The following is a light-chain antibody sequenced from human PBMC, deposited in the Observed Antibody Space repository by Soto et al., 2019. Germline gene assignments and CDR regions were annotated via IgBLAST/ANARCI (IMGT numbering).Light chain of an antibody. CDR1: QSISSW. CDR3: QQYNSYPYT. Sequence: DIQMTQSPSTLSASVGDRVTITCRASQSISSWLAWYQQKPGNAPKLLIYDASSLESGVPSRFSGSGSGTEFTLTISSLQPDDFSTYYCQQYNSYPYTFCQRTKLEIK. CDR2: DAS. V-gene: IGKV1-5*01. J-gene: IGKJ2*01.